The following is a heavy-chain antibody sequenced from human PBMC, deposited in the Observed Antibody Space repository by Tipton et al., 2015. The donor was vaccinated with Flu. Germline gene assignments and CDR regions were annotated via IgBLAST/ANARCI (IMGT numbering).Heavy chain of an antibody. CDR3: ASSSYDYIWGSYRFFDY. CDR2: IYYSGST. V-gene: IGHV4-59*01. D-gene: IGHD3-16*02. J-gene: IGHJ4*02. CDR1: GGSISSYY. Sequence: TLSLTCTVSGGSISSYYWSWIRQPPGKGLEWIGYIYYSGSTNYSPSLKSRVTISVDTSKNQFSLKLSSVTAADTAVYYCASSSYDYIWGSYRFFDYWGQGTLVTVSS.